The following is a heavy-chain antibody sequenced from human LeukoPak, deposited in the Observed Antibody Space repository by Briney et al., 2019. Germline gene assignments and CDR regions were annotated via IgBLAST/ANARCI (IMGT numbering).Heavy chain of an antibody. V-gene: IGHV1-69*05. J-gene: IGHJ6*03. Sequence: SVKVSCKASGGTFSSYAISWVRQAPGQGLEWMEGIIPIFGTANYAQKFQGRVTITTDESTSTAYMELSSLRSEDTAVYYCARDKGLYYYYYMDVWGKGTTVTVSS. CDR3: ARDKGLYYYYYMDV. CDR2: IIPIFGTA. CDR1: GGTFSSYA.